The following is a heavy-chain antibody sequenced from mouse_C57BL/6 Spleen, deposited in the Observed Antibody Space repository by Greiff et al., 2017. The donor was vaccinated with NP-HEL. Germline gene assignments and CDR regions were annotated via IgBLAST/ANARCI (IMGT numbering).Heavy chain of an antibody. Sequence: EVQVVESGPELVKPGASVKISCKASGYTFTGYCMNWVKQSPGQGLEWIGRINPYNGDTFYNEKFKGKATLTVDKSSSTAYMQLLSLTSEDFAVFDCARVRENYYGSSFAYWGQGTLVTVSA. D-gene: IGHD2-1*01. CDR2: INPYNGDT. J-gene: IGHJ3*01. CDR3: ARVRENYYGSSFAY. V-gene: IGHV1-37*01. CDR1: GYTFTGYC.